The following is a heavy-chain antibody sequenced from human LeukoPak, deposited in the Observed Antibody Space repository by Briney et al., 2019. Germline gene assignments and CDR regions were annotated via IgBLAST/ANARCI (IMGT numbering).Heavy chain of an antibody. CDR1: GGSFSGYY. V-gene: IGHV4-34*01. J-gene: IGHJ1*01. CDR3: ARVGRDYVWGSYRKPRNRAEYFQH. CDR2: INHSGST. Sequence: PSETLSLTCAVYGGSFSGYYWSWIRQPPGKGLEWIGEINHSGSTNYNPSLKSRVTISVDTSKNQFSLKLSSVTAADTAVYYCARVGRDYVWGSYRKPRNRAEYFQHWGQGTLVTVSS. D-gene: IGHD3-16*02.